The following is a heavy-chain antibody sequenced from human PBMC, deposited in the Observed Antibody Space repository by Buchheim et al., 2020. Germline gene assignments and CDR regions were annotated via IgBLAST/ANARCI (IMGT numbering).Heavy chain of an antibody. J-gene: IGHJ4*02. V-gene: IGHV3-30*03. CDR2: ISFDGDNM. Sequence: QAQLVESGGGVVQPGRSLRLSCVASGFDFSTYDVHWVRQVPGKGLEWVAVISFDGDNMNYADSVKDRFTISRDNSKNTLFLELNSLRAEDTAVYYCASPAGYAYGDSSLDSWGQGTL. CDR3: ASPAGYAYGDSSLDS. D-gene: IGHD4-17*01. CDR1: GFDFSTYD.